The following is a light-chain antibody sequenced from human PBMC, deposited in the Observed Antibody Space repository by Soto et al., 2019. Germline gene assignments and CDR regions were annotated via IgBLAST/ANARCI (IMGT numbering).Light chain of an antibody. CDR1: QSILTY. J-gene: IGKJ3*01. Sequence: DIQMTQSPSSLSASVGDRVTITCRASQSILTYLNWFQQKPGKAPKLLMYAASSLQGGVPSRFSGSGSGTDFTLTISSLQPEDFATYYCQQSYTTPFTFGPGTRVDI. CDR2: AAS. CDR3: QQSYTTPFT. V-gene: IGKV1-39*01.